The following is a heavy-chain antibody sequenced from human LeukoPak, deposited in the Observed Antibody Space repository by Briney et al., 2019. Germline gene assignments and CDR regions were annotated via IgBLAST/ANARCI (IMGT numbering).Heavy chain of an antibody. CDR1: GFTFGIYA. V-gene: IGHV3-23*01. J-gene: IGHJ4*02. CDR3: AKRYSSGYYGID. CDR2: ISDSGDST. Sequence: GGSLRLSCAASGFTFGIYAMTWVRQAPGKGLEWVSGISDSGDSTLYADSVKGRFTISRDNSRNTLYLQMNSLRAEDTAVYYCAKRYSSGYYGIDWGQGTLVTVSS. D-gene: IGHD6-19*01.